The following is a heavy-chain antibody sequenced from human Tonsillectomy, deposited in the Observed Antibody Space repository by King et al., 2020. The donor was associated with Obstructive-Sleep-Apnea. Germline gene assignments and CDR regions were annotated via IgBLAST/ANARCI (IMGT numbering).Heavy chain of an antibody. CDR3: ARIPGTSSGSYLGFDY. V-gene: IGHV4-59*01. CDR1: GGSIRSYY. Sequence: VQLQESGPGLGKPSETLSLTCTVSGGSIRSYYLSLIRQPPGKGLVWIGYIYYGGSSHYNPSLHRRVTISVDTSKNQLSLKLSSVTAADTAVYYCARIPGTSSGSYLGFDYWGQGTLVTVSS. D-gene: IGHD3-10*01. J-gene: IGHJ4*02. CDR2: IYYGGSS.